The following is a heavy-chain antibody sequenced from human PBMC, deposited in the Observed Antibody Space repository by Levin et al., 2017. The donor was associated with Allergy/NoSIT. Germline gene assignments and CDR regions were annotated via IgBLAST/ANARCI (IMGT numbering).Heavy chain of an antibody. Sequence: SETLSLTCTVSGGSVSSGSCYWSWIRQPPGKGLEWIGYIYYSGSTNYNPSLKSRVTISVDTSKNQFSLKLSSVTAADTAVYYCARHSTKGRWYFDLWGRGTLVTVSS. J-gene: IGHJ2*01. D-gene: IGHD3-10*01. CDR1: GGSVSSGSCY. V-gene: IGHV4-61*01. CDR3: ARHSTKGRWYFDL. CDR2: IYYSGST.